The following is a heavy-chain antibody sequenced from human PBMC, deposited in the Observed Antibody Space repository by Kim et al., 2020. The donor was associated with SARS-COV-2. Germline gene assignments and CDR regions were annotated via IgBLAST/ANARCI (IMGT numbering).Heavy chain of an antibody. CDR3: ASRPTNGYYYYYGMDV. D-gene: IGHD6-13*01. J-gene: IGHJ6*02. Sequence: SETLSLTCTVSDGSISSSSYYWGWIRQPPGKGLEWIGSIYYSGSTYYNPSLKSRVTISVDTSKNQFSLKLSSVTAADTAVYYCASRPTNGYYYYYGMDVWGRGTTVTVSS. CDR2: IYYSGST. V-gene: IGHV4-39*01. CDR1: DGSISSSSYY.